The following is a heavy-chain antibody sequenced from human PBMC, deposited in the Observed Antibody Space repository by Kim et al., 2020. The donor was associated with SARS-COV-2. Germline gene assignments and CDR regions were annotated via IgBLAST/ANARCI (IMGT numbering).Heavy chain of an antibody. J-gene: IGHJ5*02. D-gene: IGHD3-10*01. V-gene: IGHV3-30*04. CDR1: GFTFSSYA. CDR2: ISYDGSNK. CDR3: ARDTGEYYYGSGSHTRWFDP. Sequence: GGSLRLSCAASGFTFSSYAMHWVRQAPGKGLEWVAVISYDGSNKYYADSVKGRFTISRDNSKNTLYLQMNSLRAEDTAVYYCARDTGEYYYGSGSHTRWFDPWGQGTLVTVSS.